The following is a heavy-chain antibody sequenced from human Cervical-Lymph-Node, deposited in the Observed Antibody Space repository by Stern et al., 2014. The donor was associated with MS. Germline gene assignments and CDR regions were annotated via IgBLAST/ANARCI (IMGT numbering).Heavy chain of an antibody. CDR2: IYYSGST. CDR1: GDSISGYY. J-gene: IGHJ4*02. Sequence: QVQLQESGPGLVKPSETLSLTCAVSGDSISGYYWNWIRQSPGKGLERIGYIYYSGSTNFNPSLKSRITMSVDMSKNQFSLKLNSVTAADTAVYYCARWGSTVTFRTFDFWGQGTLVTVSS. V-gene: IGHV4-59*01. CDR3: ARWGSTVTFRTFDF. D-gene: IGHD4-17*01.